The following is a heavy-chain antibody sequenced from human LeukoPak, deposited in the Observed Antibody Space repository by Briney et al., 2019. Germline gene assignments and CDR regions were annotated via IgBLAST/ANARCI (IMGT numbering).Heavy chain of an antibody. Sequence: SETLSLTCTVSGGSISSGSYYWGWIRQPPGKGLEWIGSIYHSGSTYYNPSLKSRVTISVDTSKNQFSLKLSSVTAADTAVYYCARVSYSSSSVSYWGQGTLVTVSS. CDR1: GGSISSGSYY. CDR2: IYHSGST. V-gene: IGHV4-39*01. D-gene: IGHD6-6*01. CDR3: ARVSYSSSSVSY. J-gene: IGHJ4*02.